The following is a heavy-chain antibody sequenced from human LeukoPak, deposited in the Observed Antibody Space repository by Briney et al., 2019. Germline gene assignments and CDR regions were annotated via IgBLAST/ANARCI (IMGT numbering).Heavy chain of an antibody. D-gene: IGHD2/OR15-2a*01. CDR3: ARGSNSWNNAFDI. CDR1: GFTFSTYW. Sequence: PGGSLRLSCAASGFTFSTYWLHWVRQAPGKGLGWVSRINSDGSTTSYADSVKGRFTSSGDNAKNTLYLQMNSLRPEDTAVYYCARGSNSWNNAFDIWGQGTMVTVSS. V-gene: IGHV3-74*01. CDR2: INSDGSTT. J-gene: IGHJ3*02.